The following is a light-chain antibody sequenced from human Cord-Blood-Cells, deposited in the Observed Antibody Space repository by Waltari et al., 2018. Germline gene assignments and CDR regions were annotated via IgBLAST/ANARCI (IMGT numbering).Light chain of an antibody. CDR1: SLRSYY. V-gene: IGLV3-19*01. CDR3: NSRDSSGNPVV. Sequence: SSELTQDPAVSVALGQTVRITCQGDSLRSYYASWYQQKPGQAPVLVIYGKNNRPSGIPDRFSGSSSGNTASLTITGAQAEYEADYYCNSRDSSGNPVVFGGGTKLTVL. J-gene: IGLJ2*01. CDR2: GKN.